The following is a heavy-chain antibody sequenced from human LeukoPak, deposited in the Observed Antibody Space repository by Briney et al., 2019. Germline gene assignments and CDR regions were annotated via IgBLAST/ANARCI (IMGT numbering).Heavy chain of an antibody. J-gene: IGHJ4*02. Sequence: GASVKVSCKASGYTFTGYYMHWVRQAPGQGLEWMGWINPNSGGTNYAQKFQGRVTMTRDTSISTAYMELSRLRSDDTAVYYCARESASSLTFIDYWGQGTLVTVSS. CDR1: GYTFTGYY. V-gene: IGHV1-2*02. D-gene: IGHD1-14*01. CDR2: INPNSGGT. CDR3: ARESASSLTFIDY.